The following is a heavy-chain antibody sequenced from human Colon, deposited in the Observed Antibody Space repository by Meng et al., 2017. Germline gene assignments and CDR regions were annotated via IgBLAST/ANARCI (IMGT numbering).Heavy chain of an antibody. Sequence: QLRRQESAPGLVNHSETLATACIVPGGSLAIMCFPWAWILHSPGKGLGWIGSIYYSGPTFYNSSLKSRVSISVDTAKNQFSLRLMSVTAADTAVYYCARHGGYYQDFWGQGTLVTVSS. CDR1: GGSLAIMCFP. D-gene: IGHD4-23*01. V-gene: IGHV4-39*07. J-gene: IGHJ4*02. CDR2: IYYSGPT. CDR3: ARHGGYYQDF.